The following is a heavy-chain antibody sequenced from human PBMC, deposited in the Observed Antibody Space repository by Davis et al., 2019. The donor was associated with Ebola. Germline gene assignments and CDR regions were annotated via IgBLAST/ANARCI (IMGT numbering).Heavy chain of an antibody. CDR1: GGSISSYY. CDR3: ARPAAAYNYYFDY. V-gene: IGHV4-59*08. Sequence: SETLSLTCTVSGGSISSYYWSWIRQPPGKGLEWIGYIYYSGSTNYNPSLKSRVTISVDTSKNQFSLKLSSVTAADTAVYYCARPAAAYNYYFDYWGQGTLVIVSS. CDR2: IYYSGST. J-gene: IGHJ4*02. D-gene: IGHD6-13*01.